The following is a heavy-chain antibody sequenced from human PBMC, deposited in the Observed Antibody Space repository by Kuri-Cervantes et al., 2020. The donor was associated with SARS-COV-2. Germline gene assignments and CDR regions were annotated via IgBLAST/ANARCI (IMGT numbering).Heavy chain of an antibody. Sequence: GESLKISYAASGFTFSDYYMSWIRQAPGKGLEWVANIKQDGSEKYYVDSVKGRFTISRDNAKNSLYLQMNSLRAEDTAVYYCAREWGDYWGQGTLVTVSS. V-gene: IGHV3-7*01. J-gene: IGHJ4*02. CDR1: GFTFSDYY. D-gene: IGHD3-16*01. CDR3: AREWGDY. CDR2: IKQDGSEK.